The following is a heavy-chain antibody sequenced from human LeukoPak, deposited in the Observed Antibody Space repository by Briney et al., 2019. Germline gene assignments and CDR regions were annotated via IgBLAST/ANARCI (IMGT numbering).Heavy chain of an antibody. V-gene: IGHV1-69*04. D-gene: IGHD5-12*01. J-gene: IGHJ5*02. CDR3: ARGGDWQRLKVLNWFDP. Sequence: SVKVSCKASGGTFSSYAISWVRQAPGQGLEWMGRIIPILGIANYAQKFQGRVTITADKSTSTAYMELSSLRSEDTAVYYCARGGDWQRLKVLNWFDPWGQGTLVTVSS. CDR1: GGTFSSYA. CDR2: IIPILGIA.